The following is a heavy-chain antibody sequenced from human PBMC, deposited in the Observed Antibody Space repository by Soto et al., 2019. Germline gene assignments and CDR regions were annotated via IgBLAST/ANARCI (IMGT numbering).Heavy chain of an antibody. CDR1: GGSISSSNW. Sequence: SETLSLTCAVSGGSISSSNWWSWVRQPPGKGLEWIGEIYHSGSTNYNPSLKSRVTISVDKSKNQFSLKLSSVTAADTAVYYCARDDSSGYYRVYYYGMDVWGQGTTVTVSS. CDR2: IYHSGST. V-gene: IGHV4-4*02. D-gene: IGHD3-22*01. J-gene: IGHJ6*02. CDR3: ARDDSSGYYRVYYYGMDV.